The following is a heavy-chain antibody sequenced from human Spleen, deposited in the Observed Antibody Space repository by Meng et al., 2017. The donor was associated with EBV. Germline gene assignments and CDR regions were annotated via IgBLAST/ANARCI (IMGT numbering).Heavy chain of an antibody. CDR2: IYHGGDT. Sequence: AQLRESGPGLVTPSGTLSLTCAVSGCSISSSTWWTWVRQPPGKGLEWIGEIYHGGDTNYNPSLKSRVTISVDKSKNQFSLKVRSVTAADTAVYYCARRGVDYYDSSAWGWGQGALVTVSS. V-gene: IGHV4-4*02. D-gene: IGHD3-22*01. J-gene: IGHJ4*02. CDR3: ARRGVDYYDSSAWG. CDR1: GCSISSSTW.